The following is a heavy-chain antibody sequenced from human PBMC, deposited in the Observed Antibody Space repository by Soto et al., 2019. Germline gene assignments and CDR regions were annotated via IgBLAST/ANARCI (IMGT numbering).Heavy chain of an antibody. Sequence: VSCKASGYTFTSYEISWVRQAAGQGLEWMGWMNPNSGYTGYAQKFQDRVTMTRNTSISTAYMEVSSLRSEDTAVYHCARGTGSGIYSPHYYYMAVWGKGTSVPVYS. CDR1: GYTFTSYE. V-gene: IGHV1-8*01. CDR3: ARGTGSGIYSPHYYYMAV. CDR2: MNPNSGYT. J-gene: IGHJ6*03. D-gene: IGHD3-10*01.